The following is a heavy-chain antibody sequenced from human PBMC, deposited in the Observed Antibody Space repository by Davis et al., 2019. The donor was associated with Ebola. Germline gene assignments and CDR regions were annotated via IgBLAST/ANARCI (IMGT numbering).Heavy chain of an antibody. J-gene: IGHJ4*02. V-gene: IGHV3-23*01. CDR2: ISGSGGST. D-gene: IGHD5-24*01. CDR1: GFNFSSYA. Sequence: GESLKISCAASGFNFSSYAMSWVRQAPGKGLEWVSAISGSGGSTYYADSVKGRFTISRDNSKNTLYLQMNSLRAEDTAVYYCALATIIAPFDYWGQGTLVTVSS. CDR3: ALATIIAPFDY.